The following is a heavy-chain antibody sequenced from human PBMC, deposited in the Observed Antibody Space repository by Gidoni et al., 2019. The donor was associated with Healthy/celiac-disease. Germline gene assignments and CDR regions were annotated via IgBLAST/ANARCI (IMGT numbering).Heavy chain of an antibody. CDR2: ISAYNGNT. J-gene: IGHJ5*02. CDR1: GSTFTSYV. V-gene: IGHV1-18*01. Sequence: QVQLVQSGAEVKKPGASVTVSCKASGSTFTSYVISWVRQAPGQGLEWMGWISAYNGNTNYAQKLQGRVTMTTDTSTSTAYMELRSRRSDDTAVDYCARDWPYCSGGSCGENWFDPWGQGTLVTVSS. D-gene: IGHD2-15*01. CDR3: ARDWPYCSGGSCGENWFDP.